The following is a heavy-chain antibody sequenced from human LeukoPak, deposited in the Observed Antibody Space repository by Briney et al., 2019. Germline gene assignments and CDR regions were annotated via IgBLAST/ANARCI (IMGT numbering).Heavy chain of an antibody. Sequence: PGGSLRLSCAASGFTFSSYAMHWVRQAPGKGLEWVSSISSSSSYIYYADSVKGRFTISRDNAKNSLYLQMNSLRAEDTAVYYCAREFGDYGHDAFDIWGQGTMVTVSS. D-gene: IGHD4-17*01. V-gene: IGHV3-21*01. CDR2: ISSSSSYI. CDR3: AREFGDYGHDAFDI. J-gene: IGHJ3*02. CDR1: GFTFSSYA.